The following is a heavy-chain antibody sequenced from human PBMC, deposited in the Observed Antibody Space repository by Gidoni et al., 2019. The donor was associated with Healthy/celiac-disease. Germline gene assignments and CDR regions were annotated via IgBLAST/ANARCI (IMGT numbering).Heavy chain of an antibody. CDR3: ARVLPPLSYDSSGYPDY. CDR2: IYYSGST. D-gene: IGHD3-22*01. Sequence: QVQLQESGPGLVKPSQTLSLTCTVSGGSISSGGYYWSWIRQHPGKGLEWIGYIYYSGSTYYNPSLKSRVTISVDTSKNQFSLKLSSVTAADTAVYYCARVLPPLSYDSSGYPDYWGQGTLVTVSS. V-gene: IGHV4-31*03. CDR1: GGSISSGGYY. J-gene: IGHJ4*02.